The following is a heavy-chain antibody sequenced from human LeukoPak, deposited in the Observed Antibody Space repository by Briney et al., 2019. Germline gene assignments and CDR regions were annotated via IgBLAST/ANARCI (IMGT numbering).Heavy chain of an antibody. CDR2: IIPIFGTA. J-gene: IGHJ4*02. CDR3: ARGWLRSREFDY. V-gene: IGHV1-69*13. CDR1: GGTFSSYA. D-gene: IGHD5-12*01. Sequence: ASVKVSCKASGGTFSSYAISWVRQAPGPGLEWMGGIIPIFGTANYAQKFQGRVTITADESTSTAYMELSSLRSEDTAVYYCARGWLRSREFDYWGQGTLVTVSS.